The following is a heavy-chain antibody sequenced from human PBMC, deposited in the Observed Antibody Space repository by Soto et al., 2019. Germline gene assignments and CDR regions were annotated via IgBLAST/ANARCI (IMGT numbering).Heavy chain of an antibody. Sequence: PSETLSLTCTVSGGSLSSGAHYWTWIRQHPGEGLEWIGYIYYSGNTYYNPSLKSRLIISLDTSKNQFSLNLTSVTAADTAVYYCARGRPWSLYAFDFWGQGTMVTVSS. V-gene: IGHV4-31*03. CDR3: ARGRPWSLYAFDF. J-gene: IGHJ3*01. CDR1: GGSLSSGAHY. D-gene: IGHD3-16*01. CDR2: IYYSGNT.